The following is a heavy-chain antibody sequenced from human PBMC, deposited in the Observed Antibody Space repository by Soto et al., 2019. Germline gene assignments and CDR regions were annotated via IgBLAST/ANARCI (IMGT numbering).Heavy chain of an antibody. D-gene: IGHD3-22*01. Sequence: GGSLRLSCAASGFTFSNAWMNWVRQAPGKGLERVSAISGSGGSTYYADSVKGRFTISRDNSKNTLYLQMNSLRAEDTAVYYCAKDSSGYLDYWGQGTLVTVSS. CDR3: AKDSSGYLDY. CDR1: GFTFSNAW. J-gene: IGHJ4*02. CDR2: ISGSGGST. V-gene: IGHV3-23*01.